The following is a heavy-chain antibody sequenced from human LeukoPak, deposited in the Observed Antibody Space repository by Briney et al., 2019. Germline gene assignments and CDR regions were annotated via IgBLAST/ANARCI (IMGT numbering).Heavy chain of an antibody. J-gene: IGHJ5*02. CDR1: GGSISSHY. CDR3: ARARESSSWYNWFDP. D-gene: IGHD6-13*01. Sequence: PSETLSLTCTVSGGSISSHYWSWIRQPPGKGLEWIGYIYYSGSTNYNPSLKSRVTISVDTSKNQFSLKLSSVTAADTAVYYCARARESSSWYNWFDPWGQGTLVTVSS. CDR2: IYYSGST. V-gene: IGHV4-59*11.